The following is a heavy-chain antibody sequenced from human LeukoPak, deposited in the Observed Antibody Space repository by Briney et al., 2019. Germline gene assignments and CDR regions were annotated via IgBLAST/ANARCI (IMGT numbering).Heavy chain of an antibody. CDR1: GFTFSSYS. V-gene: IGHV3-21*01. J-gene: IGHJ4*02. Sequence: PGGSLRLSCAASGFTFSSYSMNWVRQAPGKGLEWVSSISSSSSYIYYADSVKGRFTISRDNAKNSLYLQMDSLRAEDTAVYYCARDRHRYSYDTGGYPPYWGQGTLVTVSS. CDR2: ISSSSSYI. D-gene: IGHD3-22*01. CDR3: ARDRHRYSYDTGGYPPY.